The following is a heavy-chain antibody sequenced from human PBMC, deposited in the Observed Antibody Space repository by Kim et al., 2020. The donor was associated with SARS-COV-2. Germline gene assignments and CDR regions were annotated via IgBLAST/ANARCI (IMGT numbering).Heavy chain of an antibody. Sequence: GGSLRLSCAASGFTFSSSVMSWVRQAPGKGLEWVSTITFSSSNTYYADSVKGRFTVSRDDSKNTLDLQMNSLRAEDTAVYYCAKKKDITSGSEKYYDYWGQGTLVTVSS. V-gene: IGHV3-23*01. CDR3: AKKKDITSGSEKYYDY. D-gene: IGHD3-10*01. CDR1: GFTFSSSV. CDR2: ITFSSSNT. J-gene: IGHJ4*02.